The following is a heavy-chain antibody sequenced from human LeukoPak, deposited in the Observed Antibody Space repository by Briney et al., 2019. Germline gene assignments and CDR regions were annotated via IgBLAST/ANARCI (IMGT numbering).Heavy chain of an antibody. J-gene: IGHJ4*02. CDR1: EFTFNSYW. D-gene: IGHD1-26*01. Sequence: GGSLRLSCAASEFTFNSYWMHWVRQAPGKGLVWVSHISSDGSTTSHADSVKGRFTISRDNAKNTLYLQMNSLRDEDTAVYYCAKIDLFSGSDWWGQGTQVTVSS. CDR2: ISSDGSTT. V-gene: IGHV3-74*01. CDR3: AKIDLFSGSDW.